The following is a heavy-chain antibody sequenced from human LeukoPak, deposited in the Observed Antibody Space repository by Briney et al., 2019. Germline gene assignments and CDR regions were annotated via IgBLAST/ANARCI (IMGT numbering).Heavy chain of an antibody. CDR3: AREPSYCSGGSCYYWFDP. J-gene: IGHJ5*02. V-gene: IGHV1-69*04. CDR1: GGTFSSYA. Sequence: GASVKVSCKASGGTFSSYAISWVRQAPGQGLEWMGRIIPILGIANYAQKFQGRVTITADKSTCTAYMELSSLRSEDTAVYYCAREPSYCSGGSCYYWFDPWGQGTLVTVSS. D-gene: IGHD2-15*01. CDR2: IIPILGIA.